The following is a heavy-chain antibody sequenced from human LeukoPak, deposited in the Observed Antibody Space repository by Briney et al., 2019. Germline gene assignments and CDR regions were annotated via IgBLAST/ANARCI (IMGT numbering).Heavy chain of an antibody. CDR3: AKTSDISVRYYFDY. CDR1: GFTFSNYA. V-gene: IGHV3-23*01. CDR2: ISGSGGVT. D-gene: IGHD3-22*01. Sequence: GGSLRLSCAASGFTFSNYAMTWVRQAPGKGPEWVSGISGSGGVTYYADSVKGRFTISRDNSKNTLYVQMNSLRVEDTAVYYCAKTSDISVRYYFDYWGQGTLVTVSS. J-gene: IGHJ4*02.